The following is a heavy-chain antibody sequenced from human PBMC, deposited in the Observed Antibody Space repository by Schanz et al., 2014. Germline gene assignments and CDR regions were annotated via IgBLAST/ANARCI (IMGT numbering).Heavy chain of an antibody. J-gene: IGHJ4*02. V-gene: IGHV3-66*02. Sequence: EVQLVASGGALVQPGGSLRLSCEASGFAVDNSIMSCVRQAPGRGLEWFSIIFTDGRTYYADSVKGRFTIARDSSKNTLFLQMNSLRTEDTAVYYCARLDPYCRSGTCSRAFDFGGQGTLVTVSS. CDR3: ARLDPYCRSGTCSRAFDF. CDR1: GFAVDNSI. CDR2: IFTDGRT. D-gene: IGHD2-15*01.